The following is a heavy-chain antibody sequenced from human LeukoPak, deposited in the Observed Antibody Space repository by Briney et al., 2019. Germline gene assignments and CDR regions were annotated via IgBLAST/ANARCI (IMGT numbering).Heavy chain of an antibody. CDR3: ARVDTRDYYMDV. J-gene: IGHJ6*03. CDR1: EFSVGSNY. D-gene: IGHD5-18*01. Sequence: PGGSLRLSCAASEFSVGSNYMTWVRQAPGKGLEWVSLIYSGGSTYYADSVKGRFTISRDNSKNTLYLQMNSLRAEDTAVYYCARVDTRDYYMDVWGKGTTVTVSS. V-gene: IGHV3-66*02. CDR2: IYSGGST.